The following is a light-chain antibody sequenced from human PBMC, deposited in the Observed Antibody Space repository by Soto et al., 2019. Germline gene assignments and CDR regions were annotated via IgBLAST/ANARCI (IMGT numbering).Light chain of an antibody. CDR2: DVS. V-gene: IGLV2-14*03. CDR1: SSDVGGYNY. CDR3: SSYTTSNTRQIV. Sequence: QSVLTQPASVSGSPGQSITISCTGTSSDVGGYNYVSWYQHHPGKAPKLMIYDVSNRPPGVSNRFSGSKSGNTAPLTISGLQPEDEADYYCSSYTTSNTRQIVFGTGTKVTVL. J-gene: IGLJ1*01.